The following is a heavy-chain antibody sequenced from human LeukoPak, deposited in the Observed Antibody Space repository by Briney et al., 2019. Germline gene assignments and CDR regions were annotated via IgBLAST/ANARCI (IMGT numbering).Heavy chain of an antibody. V-gene: IGHV1-8*01. D-gene: IGHD2-21*02. CDR1: GYTFTSYD. CDR2: MNPNSGYT. J-gene: IGHJ3*02. CDR3: ARAVVTRLGAFDI. Sequence: ASVTVSCKASGYTFTSYDINWVRQAPGQGRGGMGWMNPNSGYTGYAQKFQGRVTMTTNTSISTAYMELSSLRSEDTAVYYCARAVVTRLGAFDIWGQGTMVTVSS.